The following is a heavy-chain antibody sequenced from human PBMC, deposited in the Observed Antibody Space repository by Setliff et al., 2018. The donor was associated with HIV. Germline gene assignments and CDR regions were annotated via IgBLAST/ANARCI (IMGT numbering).Heavy chain of an antibody. V-gene: IGHV3-7*01. CDR2: IKQEGSEE. J-gene: IGHJ4*02. CDR1: GFTFSTYW. Sequence: HPGGSLRLSCAASGFTFSTYWMIWVRQAPGKGLEWVAKIKQEGSEEYYVDSVKGRFTISRDNAKNSVYLQMNSLRVEDTAMYYCTKDHLSGWASDCWGQGTLVTVSS. D-gene: IGHD6-19*01. CDR3: TKDHLSGWASDC.